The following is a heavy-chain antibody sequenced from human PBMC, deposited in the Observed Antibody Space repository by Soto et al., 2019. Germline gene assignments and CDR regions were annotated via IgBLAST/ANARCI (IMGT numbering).Heavy chain of an antibody. Sequence: CLGLSCAAAGCSVSNFERHWVRQAPGKGLEWVSYINTAGSTKYYAESVKGRFTISRDNARNSLFLQMNSLRAEDTAVYYCARAECSNPNCLTAYYSYGLDVWGQGTTVTVSS. CDR3: ARAECSNPNCLTAYYSYGLDV. J-gene: IGHJ6*02. CDR2: INTAGSTK. V-gene: IGHV3-48*03. D-gene: IGHD2-2*01. CDR1: GCSVSNFE.